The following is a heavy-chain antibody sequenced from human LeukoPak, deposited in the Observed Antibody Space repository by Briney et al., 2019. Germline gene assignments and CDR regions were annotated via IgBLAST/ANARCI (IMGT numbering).Heavy chain of an antibody. CDR3: ARLHLVSSGWYPMADS. V-gene: IGHV4-59*12. D-gene: IGHD6-19*01. J-gene: IGHJ4*02. CDR1: GGSISSYY. CDR2: IYYSGST. Sequence: SETLSLTCTVSGGSISSYYWSWIRQPPGKGLEWLGYIYYSGSTNYNPSLKSRVTISVDTSKNQFSLKLSSVTAADTAVYYCARLHLVSSGWYPMADSWGQGTLVTVSS.